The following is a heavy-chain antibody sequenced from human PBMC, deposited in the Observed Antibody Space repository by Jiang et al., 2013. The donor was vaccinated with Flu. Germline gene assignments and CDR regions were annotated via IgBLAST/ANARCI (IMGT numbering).Heavy chain of an antibody. CDR1: GFTFSSYG. J-gene: IGHJ4*02. D-gene: IGHD4-17*01. Sequence: AASGFTFSSYGMHWVRQAPGKGLEWVAVISYDGSNKYYADSVKGRFTISRDNSKNTLYLQMNSLRAEDTAVYYCAKVISKATVPPLDYWGQGTLVTVSS. V-gene: IGHV3-30*18. CDR2: ISYDGSNK. CDR3: AKVISKATVPPLDY.